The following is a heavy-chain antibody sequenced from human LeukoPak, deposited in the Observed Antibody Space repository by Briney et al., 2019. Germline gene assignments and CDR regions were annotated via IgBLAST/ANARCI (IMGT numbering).Heavy chain of an antibody. CDR1: GGSISSSGSY. CDR2: MSSSGTT. CDR3: VRSGYSFLVDY. V-gene: IGHV4-39*01. Sequence: KSSETLSLTCIVSGGSISSSGSYWGGIRQPPGKGLERIASMSSSGTTYYNPSLRSRVTISVDTSKNQFSLRLNSVTAADTAVYYCVRSGYSFLVDYWGQGTLVTVSS. J-gene: IGHJ4*02. D-gene: IGHD5-18*01.